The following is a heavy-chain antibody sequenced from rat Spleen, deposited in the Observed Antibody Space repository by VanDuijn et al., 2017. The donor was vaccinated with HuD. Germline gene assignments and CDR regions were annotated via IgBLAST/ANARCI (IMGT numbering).Heavy chain of an antibody. CDR1: GFIFSDHY. V-gene: IGHV5-17*01. CDR2: INYDGRST. CDR3: ARQSHYWYFDF. J-gene: IGHJ1*01. Sequence: EVQLVESGGGLVQPGRSLKLSCAASGFIFSDHYVAWVRQAPTKGLEWVATINYDGRSTFYRDSVRDRFTISRDNAKSTLYLQMNSLRSEDTATYYCARQSHYWYFDFWGPGTMVTVSS. D-gene: IGHD3-8*01.